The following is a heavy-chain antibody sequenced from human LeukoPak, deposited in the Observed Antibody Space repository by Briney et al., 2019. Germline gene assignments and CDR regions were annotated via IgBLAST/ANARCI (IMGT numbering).Heavy chain of an antibody. CDR1: GGSISSYY. Sequence: SETLSLTCTVSGGSISSYYWSWIRQPPGKGLEWIGYIYYSGSTNYNPSLKSRVTISVDTSKNQFSLKLSSVTAADTAVYYCAIGYDSSGYYSEYFQHWGQGTLVTVSS. V-gene: IGHV4-59*01. D-gene: IGHD3-22*01. CDR3: AIGYDSSGYYSEYFQH. J-gene: IGHJ1*01. CDR2: IYYSGST.